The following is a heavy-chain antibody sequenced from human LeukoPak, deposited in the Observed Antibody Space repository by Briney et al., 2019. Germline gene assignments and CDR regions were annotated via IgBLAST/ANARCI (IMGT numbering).Heavy chain of an antibody. CDR3: ARVRTTVTTNWFDP. D-gene: IGHD4-11*01. V-gene: IGHV3-66*01. J-gene: IGHJ5*02. CDR2: IYSGGST. Sequence: GGSLRLSCAASGFTVSSNYMSWVRQAPGKGLEWVSVIYSGGSTYYADSVKGRFTISRDNSKNTLYLQMNSPRAEDTAVYYCARVRTTVTTNWFDPWGQGTLVTVSS. CDR1: GFTVSSNY.